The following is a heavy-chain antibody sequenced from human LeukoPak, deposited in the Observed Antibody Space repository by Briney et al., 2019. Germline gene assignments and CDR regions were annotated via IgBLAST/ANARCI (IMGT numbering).Heavy chain of an antibody. D-gene: IGHD6-19*01. J-gene: IGHJ4*03. CDR2: IYPGDSDT. CDR3: ARLGITVAGPIDY. Sequence: GESLKISCKTSGYSFTTYWIGWVRQMPGKGLEWMGIIYPGDSDTRYSPSFQGQVTISADKSISTAYLQWSSLKASDTAMYYCARLGITVAGPIDYWGQGTTVTVSS. V-gene: IGHV5-51*01. CDR1: GYSFTTYW.